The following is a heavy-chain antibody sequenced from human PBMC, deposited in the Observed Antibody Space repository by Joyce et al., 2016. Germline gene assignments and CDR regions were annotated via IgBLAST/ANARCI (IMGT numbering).Heavy chain of an antibody. V-gene: IGHV3-23*01. CDR3: GKGSAPIDD. J-gene: IGHJ4*02. CDR2: ISGSGGSA. D-gene: IGHD6-13*01. CDR1: GLMSSLYA. Sequence: EVQLLESGGGFVQPGGSLRLSCAASGLMSSLYAMSWVRQAPGKGLEWVSEISGSGGSANYADSVKGRFTSSRDNDKNTIYLQMNSLRVEDTAVYYGGKGSAPIDDWGQGTLGAVSS.